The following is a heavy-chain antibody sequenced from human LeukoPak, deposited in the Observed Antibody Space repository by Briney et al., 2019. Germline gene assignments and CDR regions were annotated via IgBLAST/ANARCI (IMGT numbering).Heavy chain of an antibody. CDR2: IVVGSGNT. CDR1: GFTFTSSA. Sequence: SVKVSCKASGFTFTSSAVQWVRQAHGQRLEWIGWIVVGSGNTNYAQKFQERVTITRDMSTSTAYMELSSLRSEDTAVYYCAAEGGSYSSPSFDYWGQGTLVTVSS. CDR3: AAEGGSYSSPSFDY. J-gene: IGHJ4*02. D-gene: IGHD1-26*01. V-gene: IGHV1-58*01.